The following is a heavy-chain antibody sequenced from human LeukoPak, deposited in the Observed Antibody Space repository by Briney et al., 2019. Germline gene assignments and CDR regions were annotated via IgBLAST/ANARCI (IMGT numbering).Heavy chain of an antibody. Sequence: PSETLSLTCAVYGGSFSGYYWSWIRQPPGKGLEWIGEINHSGSTNYNPSLKSRVTISVDTSKNQFYLKLSSVTAADTAGYCCAXXXXXXXVTNYYYYGMDVWGQGTTVTVS. D-gene: IGHD5-18*01. CDR1: GGSFSGYY. CDR3: AXXXXXXXVTNYYYYGMDV. J-gene: IGHJ6*02. V-gene: IGHV4-34*01. CDR2: INHSGST.